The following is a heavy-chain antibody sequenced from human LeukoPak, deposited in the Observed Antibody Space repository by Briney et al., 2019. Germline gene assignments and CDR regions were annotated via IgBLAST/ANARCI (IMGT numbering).Heavy chain of an antibody. J-gene: IGHJ6*03. V-gene: IGHV4-34*01. D-gene: IGHD1-1*01. Sequence: GSLRLSCAASGFTVSSNYMSWIRQPPGKGLEWIGEINHSGSTNYNPSLKSRVTISVDTSKNQFSLKLSSVTAADTAVYYCARRPGTYYYYYYYMDVWGKGTTVTVSS. CDR1: GFTVSSNY. CDR3: ARRPGTYYYYYYYMDV. CDR2: INHSGST.